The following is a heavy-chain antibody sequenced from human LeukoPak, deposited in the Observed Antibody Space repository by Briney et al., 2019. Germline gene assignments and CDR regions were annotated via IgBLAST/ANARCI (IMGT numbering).Heavy chain of an antibody. CDR3: ARVPEYYGSGSYQTYYYYYMDV. Sequence: GGSLRLSCAASGFTFSSYAMHWVRQAPGKGLEWVAVISYDGSNKYYADSVKGRFTISRDNAKNSLYLQMNSLRAEDTAVYYCARVPEYYGSGSYQTYYYYYMDVWGKGTTVTISS. D-gene: IGHD3-10*01. V-gene: IGHV3-30*04. CDR1: GFTFSSYA. CDR2: ISYDGSNK. J-gene: IGHJ6*03.